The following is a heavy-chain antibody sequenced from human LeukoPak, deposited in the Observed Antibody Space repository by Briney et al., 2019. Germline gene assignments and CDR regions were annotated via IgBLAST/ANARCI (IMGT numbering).Heavy chain of an antibody. J-gene: IGHJ4*02. CDR3: AKGKYYDYVWGSYRYYFDY. CDR1: GFTFSSYA. Sequence: GGSLRLSCAASGFTFSSYAMSWVRQAPGKGLEWVSAISGSGGSTYYADSVKGRFTISRDNSKNTLYLQMNSLRAEDTAVYYCAKGKYYDYVWGSYRYYFDYWGQGTLVTVSS. D-gene: IGHD3-16*02. V-gene: IGHV3-23*01. CDR2: ISGSGGST.